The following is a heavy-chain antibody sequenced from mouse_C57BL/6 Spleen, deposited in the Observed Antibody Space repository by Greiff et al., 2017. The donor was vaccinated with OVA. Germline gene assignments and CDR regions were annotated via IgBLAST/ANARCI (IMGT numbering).Heavy chain of an antibody. CDR3: ARKGGRRLKGYYYAMDY. J-gene: IGHJ4*01. D-gene: IGHD1-3*01. Sequence: QVQLQQPGAELVKPGASVKLSCKASGYTFTSYWMQWVKQRPGQGLEWIGEIDPSDSYPNYNQKFKGKATLTVDTSSSTAYMQLSSLTSEDAAVYYCARKGGRRLKGYYYAMDYWGQGTSVTVSS. CDR1: GYTFTSYW. V-gene: IGHV1-50*01. CDR2: IDPSDSYP.